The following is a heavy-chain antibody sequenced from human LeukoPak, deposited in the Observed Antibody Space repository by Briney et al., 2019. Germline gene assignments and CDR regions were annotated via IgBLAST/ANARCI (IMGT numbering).Heavy chain of an antibody. Sequence: GGSLRLSCAASGFTVSSNYMSWVRQAPGKGLEWISVIYSGGSTDYADSVKGRFTISRDNSKNTLYLQMNSLRVEDTAVYYCARSSHYDILTGYSEEDAFDIWGQGTMVTVSS. CDR1: GFTVSSNY. V-gene: IGHV3-53*01. CDR2: IYSGGST. J-gene: IGHJ3*02. CDR3: ARSSHYDILTGYSEEDAFDI. D-gene: IGHD3-9*01.